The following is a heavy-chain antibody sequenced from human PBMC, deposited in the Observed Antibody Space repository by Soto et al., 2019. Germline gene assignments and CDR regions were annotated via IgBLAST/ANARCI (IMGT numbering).Heavy chain of an antibody. Sequence: ASVKVSCKASGYTFTSYGISWVRQAPGQGLEWMGWISAYNGNTNYAQKLQGRVTMTTDTSTSTAYMELRSLRSDDTAVYYCAWYYYDSSGYPFDYWGQGTLVTVSS. D-gene: IGHD3-22*01. CDR3: AWYYYDSSGYPFDY. CDR2: ISAYNGNT. CDR1: GYTFTSYG. J-gene: IGHJ4*02. V-gene: IGHV1-18*01.